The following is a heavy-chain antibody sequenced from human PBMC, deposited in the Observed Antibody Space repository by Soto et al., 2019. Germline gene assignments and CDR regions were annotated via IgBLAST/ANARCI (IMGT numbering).Heavy chain of an antibody. D-gene: IGHD1-1*01. J-gene: IGHJ6*02. CDR2: ISYDGSNK. V-gene: IGHV3-30*18. Sequence: QVQLVESGGGVVQPGRSLRLSCAASGFTFSSYGMHWVRQAPGKGLEWVAVISYDGSNKYYADSVKGRFTISRDNSKNTLYLQMNSLRAEDTAVYYCANIGTGPLNYYYYYCMDVWGQGTTVTVSS. CDR3: ANIGTGPLNYYYYYCMDV. CDR1: GFTFSSYG.